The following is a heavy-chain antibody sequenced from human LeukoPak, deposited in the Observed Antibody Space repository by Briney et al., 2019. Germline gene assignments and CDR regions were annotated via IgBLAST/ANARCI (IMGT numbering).Heavy chain of an antibody. V-gene: IGHV6-1*01. D-gene: IGHD3-22*01. Sequence: SQTLSLTCAISGDSVSRNSATWNWIRQSPSRGLEWLGRTYYRSQWYNDYAVSLKSRITIKPGTSKNQFSLQLNSVAPEDTAVYYCVSNRYYYDSSGYYDDAFDVWGQGTMVTVSS. J-gene: IGHJ3*01. CDR3: VSNRYYYDSSGYYDDAFDV. CDR1: GDSVSRNSAT. CDR2: TYYRSQWYN.